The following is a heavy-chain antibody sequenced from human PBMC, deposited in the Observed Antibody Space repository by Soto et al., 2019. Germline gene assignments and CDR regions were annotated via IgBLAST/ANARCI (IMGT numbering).Heavy chain of an antibody. J-gene: IGHJ6*02. CDR3: AADPYCSSTSCDSRPGRYYYYGMDV. V-gene: IGHV1-58*01. CDR2: IVVGSGNT. CDR1: GFTFTSSA. Sequence: SVKVSCKASGFTFTSSAVQWVRQARGQRLEWIGWIVVGSGNTNYAQKFQERVTITRDMSTSTAYMELSSLRSEDTAVYYCAADPYCSSTSCDSRPGRYYYYGMDVWGQRTTVTVSS. D-gene: IGHD2-2*02.